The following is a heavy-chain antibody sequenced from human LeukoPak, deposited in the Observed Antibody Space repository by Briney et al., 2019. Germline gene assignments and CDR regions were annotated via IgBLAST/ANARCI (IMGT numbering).Heavy chain of an antibody. V-gene: IGHV1-8*01. D-gene: IGHD3-3*01. J-gene: IGHJ6*03. CDR2: MNPNSGNT. Sequence: ASVKVSCKASGYTFTSYDINWVRQATGQGLEWMGWMNPNSGNTGYAQKFQGRVTMTRNTPISTAYMELSSLRSEDTAVYYCARGPITIFGVVAKYYYYYYYMDVWGKGTTVTVSS. CDR3: ARGPITIFGVVAKYYYYYYYMDV. CDR1: GYTFTSYD.